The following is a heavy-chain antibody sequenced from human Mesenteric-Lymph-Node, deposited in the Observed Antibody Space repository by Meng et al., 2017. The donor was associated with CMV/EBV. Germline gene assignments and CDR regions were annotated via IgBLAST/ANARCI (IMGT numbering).Heavy chain of an antibody. CDR3: ARGDNDY. Sequence: VKVSCKASGSTFTRSSMNWVRPAPGQGLEWMGWIPTTPVHATYAQGFTGRFVLSLDSSVSTAFLQISSLKAEDTAVYYCARGDNDYWGQGTLVTVSS. CDR1: GSTFTRSS. V-gene: IGHV7-4-1*02. J-gene: IGHJ4*02. CDR2: IPTTPVHA.